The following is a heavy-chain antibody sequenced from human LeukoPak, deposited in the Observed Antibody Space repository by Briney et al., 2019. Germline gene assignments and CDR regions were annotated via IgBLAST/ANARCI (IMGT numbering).Heavy chain of an antibody. J-gene: IGHJ6*02. CDR1: GGTFSSYA. CDR3: ARGGIVVVTANLYYYYGMDV. Sequence: SVKVSCKASGGTFSSYAISWVRQAPGQGLEWMGGIIPIFGTANYAQKFQGRVTITADESTSTAYMELSSLRSEDTAVYYCARGGIVVVTANLYYYYGMDVWGQGTTVTVSS. CDR2: IIPIFGTA. D-gene: IGHD2-21*02. V-gene: IGHV1-69*13.